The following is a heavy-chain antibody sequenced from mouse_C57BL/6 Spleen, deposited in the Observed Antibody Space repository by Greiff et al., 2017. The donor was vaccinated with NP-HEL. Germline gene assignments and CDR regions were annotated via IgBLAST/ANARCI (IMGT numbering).Heavy chain of an antibody. CDR1: GYTFTSYW. Sequence: QVQLKQPGTELVKPGASVKLSCKASGYTFTSYWMHWVKQRPGQGLEWIGNINPSNGGTNYNEKFKSKATLTVDKSSSTAYMQLSSLTSEDSAVYYCARSQAVRFYYFDYWGQGTTLTVSS. V-gene: IGHV1-53*01. J-gene: IGHJ2*01. D-gene: IGHD3-2*02. CDR2: INPSNGGT. CDR3: ARSQAVRFYYFDY.